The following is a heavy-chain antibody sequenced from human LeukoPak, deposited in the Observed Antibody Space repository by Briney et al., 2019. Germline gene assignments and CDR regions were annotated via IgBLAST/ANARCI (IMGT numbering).Heavy chain of an antibody. D-gene: IGHD3-10*01. CDR3: AKDHDNTDSYYYFDS. V-gene: IGHV3-23*01. J-gene: IGHJ4*02. CDR2: ITKTGRKT. Sequence: GGSLRISCAASGFSFNAYAMTWVRQAPGKGLEWVSSITKTGRKTSSTGSVKSRFTISRDNSKNTLHLQMNRLRVEDTALYFCAKDHDNTDSYYYFDSWGLGTLVTVSS. CDR1: GFSFNAYA.